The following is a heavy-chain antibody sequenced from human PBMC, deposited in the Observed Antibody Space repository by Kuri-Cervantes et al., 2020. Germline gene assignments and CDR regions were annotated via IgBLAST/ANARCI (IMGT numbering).Heavy chain of an antibody. Sequence: SETLSLTCSISSGSISTYYWSWIRQPPGKGLEWIGDIVNTGSTNYRPSLKSRVIMSVDTSKNQFSLRLSSVTAADTAVYYCARRGIAAAAPFDYWGQGTLVTVSS. CDR3: ARRGIAAAAPFDY. D-gene: IGHD6-13*01. J-gene: IGHJ4*02. CDR1: SGSISTYY. V-gene: IGHV4-59*01. CDR2: IVNTGST.